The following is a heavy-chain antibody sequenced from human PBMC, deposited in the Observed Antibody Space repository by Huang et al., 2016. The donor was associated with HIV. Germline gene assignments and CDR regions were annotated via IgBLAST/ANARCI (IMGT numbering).Heavy chain of an antibody. J-gene: IGHJ5*02. CDR3: ASASIAARRWFDP. CDR1: GGPMSSYY. V-gene: IGHV4-59*01. CDR2: IYYSGST. D-gene: IGHD6-6*01. Sequence: QVQLQESGPGLVKPSETLSLTCTVSGGPMSSYYWSWIRQPPGKGLEWIGYIYYSGSTSYTPALTSRVTISVDTSKNQFSLRLSSVTAADTAVYYCASASIAARRWFDPWGQGSLVTVSS.